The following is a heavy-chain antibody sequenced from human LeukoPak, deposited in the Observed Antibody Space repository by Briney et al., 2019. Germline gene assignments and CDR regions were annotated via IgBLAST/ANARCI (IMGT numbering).Heavy chain of an antibody. D-gene: IGHD1-26*01. V-gene: IGHV3-23*01. Sequence: PGGSLRLSCAASGFTFSSYGMSWVRQAPGKGLEWVSAIGSSGGTTYYADSVKGRFTISRDNSKNTLYLQMNSLRAEDTAVYYCAKIAVVGAASTDFWGQGTLVTVSS. CDR3: AKIAVVGAASTDF. J-gene: IGHJ4*02. CDR2: IGSSGGTT. CDR1: GFTFSSYG.